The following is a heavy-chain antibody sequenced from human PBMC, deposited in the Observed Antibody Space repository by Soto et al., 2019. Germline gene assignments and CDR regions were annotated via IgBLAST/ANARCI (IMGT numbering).Heavy chain of an antibody. CDR1: GCTFSGHW. CDR3: ARHGAAIGLGY. V-gene: IGHV5-10-1*01. CDR2: IDPSDSYI. J-gene: IGHJ4*02. D-gene: IGHD6-19*01. Sequence: GESLKISCKTSGCTFSGHWISWVRQVPGKGLQWMGNIDPSDSYINYNPAFRGHVTFSVDKSNSTAYLHWRSLGPSDTAIYYCARHGAAIGLGYWGQGTLVTVSS.